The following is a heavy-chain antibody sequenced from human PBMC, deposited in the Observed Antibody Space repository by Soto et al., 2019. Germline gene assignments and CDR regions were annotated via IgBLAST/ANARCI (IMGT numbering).Heavy chain of an antibody. J-gene: IGHJ5*02. Sequence: SETLSLTCNVSGASISNYYWTWVRQSPEKGLEWIGYMYYNGNINYNPSLKSRVTISIDASKNQFSLTLKSVTAADTAVYYCASGGNWFDPWGQGVLVTVSS. V-gene: IGHV4-59*01. D-gene: IGHD3-16*01. CDR3: ASGGNWFDP. CDR2: MYYNGNI. CDR1: GASISNYY.